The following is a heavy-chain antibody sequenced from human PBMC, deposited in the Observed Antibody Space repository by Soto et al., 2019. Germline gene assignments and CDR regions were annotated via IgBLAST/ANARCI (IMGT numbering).Heavy chain of an antibody. J-gene: IGHJ4*02. V-gene: IGHV3-9*01. CDR3: AKDIKVRNPGPWAPTN. D-gene: IGHD3-10*01. CDR2: ISWNSGSI. CDR1: GFTFDDYA. Sequence: TGGSLRLSCAASGFTFDDYAMHWVRQAPGKGLEWVSGISWNSGSIGYADSVKGRFTISRDNAKNSLYLQMNSLRAEDTALYYCAKDIKVRNPGPWAPTNWGQGTLVTVSS.